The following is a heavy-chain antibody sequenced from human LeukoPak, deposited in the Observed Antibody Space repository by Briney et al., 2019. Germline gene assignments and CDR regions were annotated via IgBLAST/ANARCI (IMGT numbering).Heavy chain of an antibody. V-gene: IGHV1-46*01. CDR1: GYTFTSNY. J-gene: IGHJ4*02. Sequence: ASVKVSCKASGYTFTSNYIHWVRQAPGQGLEWMGMIYPRDGSTSYAQKFQGRVTVTRDTSTSTVHMELSGLRSEDTAVYYCARGRRIWFGAHTGYFDYWGQGTLVTVSS. D-gene: IGHD3-10*01. CDR2: IYPRDGST. CDR3: ARGRRIWFGAHTGYFDY.